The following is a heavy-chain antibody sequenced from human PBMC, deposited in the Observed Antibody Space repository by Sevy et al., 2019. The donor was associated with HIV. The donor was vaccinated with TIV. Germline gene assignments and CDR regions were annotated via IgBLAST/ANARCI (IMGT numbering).Heavy chain of an antibody. CDR2: SSYDGGNI. CDR3: ARDFYEFGDPRGLDY. D-gene: IGHD4-17*01. V-gene: IGHV3-30-3*01. J-gene: IGHJ4*02. CDR1: GFILGYYA. Sequence: GGSLRLSCTASGFILGYYAMHWARQAPGKGLEWVAVSSYDGGNIYYADSVQGRFTVSRDNSKNTLYLQMNSLRPEDTAMYYCARDFYEFGDPRGLDYWGQGVLVTVSS.